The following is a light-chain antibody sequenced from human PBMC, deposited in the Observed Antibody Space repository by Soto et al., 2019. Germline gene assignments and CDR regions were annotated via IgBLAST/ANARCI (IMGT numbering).Light chain of an antibody. V-gene: IGLV2-8*01. CDR1: SSDIGGYNY. CDR2: EVT. CDR3: SSYGGNNNLL. J-gene: IGLJ2*01. Sequence: QSALTQPPSASGSPGQSVTISCTETSSDIGGYNYVSWYQQHPGKAPKLMIYEVTKRPSGVPDRFSGSRSGNAASLTVSGLQAEDEADYYCSSYGGNNNLLFGGGTQLTVL.